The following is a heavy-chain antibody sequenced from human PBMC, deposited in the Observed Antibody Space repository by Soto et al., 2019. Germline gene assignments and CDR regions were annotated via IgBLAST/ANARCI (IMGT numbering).Heavy chain of an antibody. CDR3: ARALTTSAGGWSYYYGMDV. V-gene: IGHV3-11*05. J-gene: IGHJ6*02. CDR1: GFTFSDYY. CDR2: ISSSSSYT. D-gene: IGHD4-17*01. Sequence: QVQLVESGGGLVKPGGSLRLSCAASGFTFSDYYMSWIRQAPGKGLEWVSYISSSSSYTNYADSVKGRFTISRDNAKNSLYLQMNSLRAEDTAVYYCARALTTSAGGWSYYYGMDVWGQGTTVTVSS.